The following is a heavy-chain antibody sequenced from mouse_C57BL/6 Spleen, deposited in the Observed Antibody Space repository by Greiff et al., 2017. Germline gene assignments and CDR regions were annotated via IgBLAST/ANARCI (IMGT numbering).Heavy chain of an antibody. D-gene: IGHD1-1*01. Sequence: VQLKQSGPELVKPGASVKIPCKASGYTFTDYNMDWVKQSHGKSLEWIGDINPNNGGTIYNQKFKGKATLTVDKSSSTAYMELRSLTSEDTAVYYCARGTRYYYGSSYGYFDVWGTGTTVTVSS. CDR3: ARGTRYYYGSSYGYFDV. V-gene: IGHV1-18*01. J-gene: IGHJ1*03. CDR1: GYTFTDYN. CDR2: INPNNGGT.